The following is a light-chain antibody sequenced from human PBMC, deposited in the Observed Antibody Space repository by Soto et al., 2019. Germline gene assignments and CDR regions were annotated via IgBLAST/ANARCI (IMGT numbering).Light chain of an antibody. CDR2: AAS. V-gene: IGKV1-8*01. CDR1: QGISSY. Sequence: AIRMTQSPSSFSASTGGRVTITCRASQGISSYLAWYQQKPGKAPKLLIYAASTLQSGVPSRFSGSGSGTDFTLTVSCLQSEDFATYYYQQYYSYPLTFGPGTKVDIK. J-gene: IGKJ3*01. CDR3: QQYYSYPLT.